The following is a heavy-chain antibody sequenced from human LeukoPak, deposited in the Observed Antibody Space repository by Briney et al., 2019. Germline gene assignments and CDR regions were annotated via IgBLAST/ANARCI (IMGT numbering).Heavy chain of an antibody. CDR2: IHHSGRT. D-gene: IGHD2-15*01. V-gene: IGHV4-38-2*02. CDR1: GYSISSGYY. J-gene: IGHJ4*02. Sequence: SETLSLTCDVSGYSISSGYYWGWVRQPPGKGLEWIANIHHSGRTYYNPSLKSRVTISVDMSENQFSLKLTSVTAADTAVYHCTRETIRFCSDTDCLQGEFWGQGALVTVSS. CDR3: TRETIRFCSDTDCLQGEF.